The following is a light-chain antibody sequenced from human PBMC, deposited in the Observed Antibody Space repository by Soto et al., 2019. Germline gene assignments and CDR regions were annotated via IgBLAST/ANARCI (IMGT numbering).Light chain of an antibody. CDR2: GAS. CDR3: LLYFSPDRYT. CDR1: QSVTSSH. Sequence: EIVLTQTPGTLSLSPGERATLSCRASQSVTSSHLAWYQQKPGQAPRLLIYGASTRATGIPDRFSGSGSDTDFSLTIRTPDPEDFAMYYCLLYFSPDRYTFGPGTKVQIK. J-gene: IGKJ2*01. V-gene: IGKV3-20*01.